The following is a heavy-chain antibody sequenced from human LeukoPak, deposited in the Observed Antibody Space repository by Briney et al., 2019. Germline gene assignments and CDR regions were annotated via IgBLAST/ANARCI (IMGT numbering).Heavy chain of an antibody. CDR3: ARGRPPNY. CDR2: INHSGST. V-gene: IGHV4-34*01. J-gene: IGHJ4*02. Sequence: SETVSLTCAVYGGSFSGYYWSWIRQPPGKGLEWIGEINHSGSTNYNPSRKSRVTISVDTSKNQFSLKLSSVTAADTAVYYCARGRPPNYWGRGTLVTVSS. CDR1: GGSFSGYY.